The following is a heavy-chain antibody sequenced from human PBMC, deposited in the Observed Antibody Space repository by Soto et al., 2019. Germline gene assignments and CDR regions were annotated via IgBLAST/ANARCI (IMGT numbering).Heavy chain of an antibody. CDR2: ISAYNGNT. V-gene: IGHV1-18*01. J-gene: IGHJ4*02. CDR1: GYTFTSYG. CDR3: ARDSTTIFGVVITSNFDY. D-gene: IGHD3-3*01. Sequence: QVQLVQSGAEVKKPGASVKVSCKASGYTFTSYGISWVRQAPGQGLEWMGWISAYNGNTNYAQKLQGRFTMTTDTSTSTAYMELRSLRSDDTAVYYCARDSTTIFGVVITSNFDYWGQGTLVTVSS.